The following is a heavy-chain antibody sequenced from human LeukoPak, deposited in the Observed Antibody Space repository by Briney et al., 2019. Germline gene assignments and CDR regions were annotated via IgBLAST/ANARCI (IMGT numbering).Heavy chain of an antibody. CDR3: ARDILLWFGELLYWFDP. J-gene: IGHJ5*02. CDR1: GVSISSSSYY. V-gene: IGHV4-39*07. Sequence: SETLSLTCTVSGVSISSSSYYWGWIRQPPGKGLEWIGSIYYSGSTYYNPSLKSRVTISVDTSKNQFSLKLSSVTAADTAVYYCARDILLWFGELLYWFDPWGQGTLVTVSS. D-gene: IGHD3-10*01. CDR2: IYYSGST.